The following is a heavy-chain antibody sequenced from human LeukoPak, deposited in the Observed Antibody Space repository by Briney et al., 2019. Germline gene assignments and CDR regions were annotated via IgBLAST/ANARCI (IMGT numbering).Heavy chain of an antibody. D-gene: IGHD3-10*01. Sequence: PSETLSLTCAVSGGSNSSGGYSWSWIRQPPGKGLEWIGYIYHSGSTYYNPSLKSRVTISVDRSKNQFSLKLSSVTAADTAVYYCARSLPYYYGSGSYEYWGQGTLVTVSS. V-gene: IGHV4-30-2*01. CDR3: ARSLPYYYGSGSYEY. CDR1: GGSNSSGGYS. CDR2: IYHSGST. J-gene: IGHJ4*02.